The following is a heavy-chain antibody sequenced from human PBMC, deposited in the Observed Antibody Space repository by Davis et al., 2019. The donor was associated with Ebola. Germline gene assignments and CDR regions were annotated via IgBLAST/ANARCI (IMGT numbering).Heavy chain of an antibody. V-gene: IGHV1-24*01. CDR2: FESEDGET. D-gene: IGHD2-15*01. J-gene: IGHJ5*02. Sequence: ASVKVSCKVSGYTLSELSIHWVRQAPGKGLEWMGGFESEDGETTYAQEFQGRLTLTEDTSTDTVYMELSSLRSEDTAVYYCTTLQEGYRSGGSHYRGRWFDPWGQGTLVTVSS. CDR3: TTLQEGYRSGGSHYRGRWFDP. CDR1: GYTLSELS.